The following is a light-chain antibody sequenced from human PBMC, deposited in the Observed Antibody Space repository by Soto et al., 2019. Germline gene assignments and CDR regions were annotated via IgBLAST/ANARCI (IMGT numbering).Light chain of an antibody. CDR1: QDIRNY. CDR2: AAS. CDR3: QHYDSLSLT. Sequence: DIQMTQSPSAMSASVGDRVTITCRASQDIRNYLAWFQQKPGKVPKRLIYAASTWQSGVPSRFSGSGFGTEFNFTISCRQPEDVATYYCQHYDSLSLTFGGGTRVEIK. J-gene: IGKJ4*01. V-gene: IGKV1-17*03.